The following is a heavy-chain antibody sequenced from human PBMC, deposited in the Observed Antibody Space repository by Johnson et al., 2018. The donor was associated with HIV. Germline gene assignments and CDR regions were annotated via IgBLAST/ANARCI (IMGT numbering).Heavy chain of an antibody. CDR2: ISYNEDKK. CDR3: AKDLRIFDWFNAYDAFDI. Sequence: QVQLVESGGGVVQPGRSLRLSCAASGFTFRTFPMHWVRQAPGKGLEWMAFISYNEDKKYYADSVKGRFTISRDNTKNTLYLQMNSLRADDTAVYYCAKDLRIFDWFNAYDAFDIWGQGTMVTVSS. D-gene: IGHD3-9*01. CDR1: GFTFRTFP. J-gene: IGHJ3*02. V-gene: IGHV3-30*04.